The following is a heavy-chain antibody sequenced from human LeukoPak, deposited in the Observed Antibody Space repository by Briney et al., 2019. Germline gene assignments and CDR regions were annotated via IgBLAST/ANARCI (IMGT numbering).Heavy chain of an antibody. CDR2: IYYSGST. CDR1: GGSISSGDYY. V-gene: IGHV4-61*08. J-gene: IGHJ4*02. CDR3: ASHSGYSRY. D-gene: IGHD3-22*01. Sequence: SETLSLTCTVSGGSISSGDYYWSWIRQPPGKGLEWVGYIYYSGSTNYNPSLKSRVTISVDTSKNQFSLKLSSVTAADTAVYYCASHSGYSRYWGQGTLVTVSS.